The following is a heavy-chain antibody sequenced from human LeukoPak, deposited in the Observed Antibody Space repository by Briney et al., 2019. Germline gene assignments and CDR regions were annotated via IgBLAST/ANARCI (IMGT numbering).Heavy chain of an antibody. Sequence: SVKVSCKASGGTFSSYAISWVRQAPGQGLEWMGGIIPIFGTVNYAQKFQGRVTITADESTSTAYMELSSLRSEDTAVYYCARYCSSTSCPFDYWGQGTLVTVSS. CDR2: IIPIFGTV. CDR1: GGTFSSYA. J-gene: IGHJ4*02. D-gene: IGHD2-2*01. CDR3: ARYCSSTSCPFDY. V-gene: IGHV1-69*13.